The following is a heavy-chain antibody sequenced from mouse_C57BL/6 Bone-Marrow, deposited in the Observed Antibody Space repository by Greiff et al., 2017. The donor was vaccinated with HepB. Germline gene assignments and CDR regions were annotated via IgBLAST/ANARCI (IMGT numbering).Heavy chain of an antibody. CDR1: GYAFSSSW. J-gene: IGHJ4*01. CDR3: AGILMDY. V-gene: IGHV1-82*01. CDR2: IYPGDGDT. Sequence: QVQLQQSGPELVKPGASVKISCKASGYAFSSSWMNWVKQRPGKGLEWIGRIYPGDGDTNYNGKFKGKATLTADKSSSTAYMQLSSLTSEDSAVYFCAGILMDYWGQGTSVTVSS.